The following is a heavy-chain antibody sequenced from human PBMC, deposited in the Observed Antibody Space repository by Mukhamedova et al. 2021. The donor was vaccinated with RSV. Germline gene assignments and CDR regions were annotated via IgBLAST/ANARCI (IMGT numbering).Heavy chain of an antibody. CDR1: G. Sequence: GMSWVRQAPGKGLGWVSGISGSGENIFYADSVKGRLTISRDNSINILYLQMNSLRGEDTAVYYCANVPFCTSATCYGPDGFNIWGQG. D-gene: IGHD2-2*01. CDR3: ANVPFCTSATCYGPDGFNI. CDR2: ISGSGENI. V-gene: IGHV3-23*01. J-gene: IGHJ3*02.